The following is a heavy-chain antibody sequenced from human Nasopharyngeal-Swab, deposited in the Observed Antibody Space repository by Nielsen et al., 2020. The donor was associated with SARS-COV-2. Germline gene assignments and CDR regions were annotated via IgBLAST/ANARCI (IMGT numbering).Heavy chain of an antibody. V-gene: IGHV3-23*01. CDR3: TRGLTGHIVQWNPSPY. Sequence: GESLKISCAASGFSITTYGMTWVRQAPGKGLEWVSSISELGSGIYYADSVRGRFSISRDTSKNTVYLQMNTLRADDTALYFCTRGLTGHIVQWNPSPYWGQGTLGTVSS. J-gene: IGHJ4*02. D-gene: IGHD1-14*01. CDR1: GFSITTYG. CDR2: ISELGSGI.